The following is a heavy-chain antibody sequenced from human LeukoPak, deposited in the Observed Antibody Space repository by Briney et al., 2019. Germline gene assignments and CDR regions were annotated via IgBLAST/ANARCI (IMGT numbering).Heavy chain of an antibody. D-gene: IGHD4-17*01. V-gene: IGHV4-4*02. CDR2: IYHSGST. CDR1: GGSISSSSW. CDR3: ARNPGSDYPEW. Sequence: PSETLSLTCAVSGGSISSSSWWSWVRQPPGKGLEWIGEIYHSGSTNYNPSLKNRVTISIDKPRNQFSLELSSVTAADTAVYYCARNPGSDYPEWWGQGTLVTVSS. J-gene: IGHJ4*02.